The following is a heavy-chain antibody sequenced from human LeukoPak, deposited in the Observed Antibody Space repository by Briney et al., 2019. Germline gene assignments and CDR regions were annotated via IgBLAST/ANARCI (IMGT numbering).Heavy chain of an antibody. V-gene: IGHV1-18*04. D-gene: IGHD5-18*01. J-gene: IGHJ4*02. CDR3: ARWRYSYGCDY. CDR2: ISAYNGNT. CDR1: GYTFTSYG. Sequence: GASVKVSCKASGYTFTSYGISWVRQAPGQGLEGMGWISAYNGNTNYAQKLQGRVTMTTDTSTSTAYMELRSLRSDDTDVYYCARWRYSYGCDYWGQGTLVTVSS.